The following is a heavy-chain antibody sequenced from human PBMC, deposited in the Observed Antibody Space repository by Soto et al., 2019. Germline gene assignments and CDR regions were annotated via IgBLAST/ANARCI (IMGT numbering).Heavy chain of an antibody. D-gene: IGHD3-22*01. CDR3: ARAGTKDYYDSSGYNYMGLDYYYGMDV. CDR2: IYYSGST. V-gene: IGHV4-59*01. CDR1: GGSISSYY. Sequence: SETLSLTCTVSGGSISSYYWSWIRQPPGKGLEWIGYIYYSGSTNYNPSLKSRVTISVDTSKDQFSLKLSSVTAADTAVYYCARAGTKDYYDSSGYNYMGLDYYYGMDVWGQGTTVTVSS. J-gene: IGHJ6*02.